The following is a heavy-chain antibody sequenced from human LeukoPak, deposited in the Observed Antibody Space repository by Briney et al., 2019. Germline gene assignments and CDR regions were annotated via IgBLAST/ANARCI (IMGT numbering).Heavy chain of an antibody. CDR3: ARDSYSIVDTAMKYFDY. J-gene: IGHJ4*02. CDR2: ISACNANT. CDR1: GYTFTSYG. D-gene: IGHD5-18*01. Sequence: ASVKVSCKASGYTFTSYGISWVRQAPGQGLEWMGWISACNANTKYAQKLQGRVTMTTDTSTSTAYMELRSLRSDDTAVYYCARDSYSIVDTAMKYFDYWGQGTLVTVSS. V-gene: IGHV1-18*01.